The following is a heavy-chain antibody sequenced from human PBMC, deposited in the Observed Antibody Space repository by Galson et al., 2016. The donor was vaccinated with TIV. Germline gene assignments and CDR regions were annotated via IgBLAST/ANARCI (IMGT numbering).Heavy chain of an antibody. CDR3: VRDGYSSGPDQSYMDV. CDR1: GGSISVTGFY. J-gene: IGHJ6*03. V-gene: IGHV4-39*07. CDR2: VYYTETS. D-gene: IGHD5-12*01. Sequence: TLSLTCTVSGGSISVTGFYWGWIRQSPGRGLEWIGSVYYTETSYYNPSLKSRVAVSVDTSKNQFSLKLTSVTAADTAVYYCVRDGYSSGPDQSYMDVWGKGTTVTVSS.